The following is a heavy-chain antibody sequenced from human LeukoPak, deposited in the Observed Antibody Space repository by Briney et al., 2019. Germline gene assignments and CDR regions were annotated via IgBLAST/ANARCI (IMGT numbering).Heavy chain of an antibody. CDR2: ISSSSSYI. CDR1: GFTFSSYS. V-gene: IGHV3-21*01. D-gene: IGHD3-3*01. Sequence: GGSLRLSCAASGFTFSSYSMNWVRQAPGKGLEWVSSISSSSSYIYYADSVKGRFTISRDNAKNSLYLQMNSLRAEDTAVYYCARDRYITIFGVGYYHYGMDVWGQGTTVTVSS. CDR3: ARDRYITIFGVGYYHYGMDV. J-gene: IGHJ6*02.